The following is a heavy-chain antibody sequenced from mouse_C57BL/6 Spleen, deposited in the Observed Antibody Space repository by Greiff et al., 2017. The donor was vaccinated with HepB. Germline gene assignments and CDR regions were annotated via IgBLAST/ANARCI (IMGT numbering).Heavy chain of an antibody. CDR2: INYDGSST. Sequence: DVHLVESEGGLVQPGSSMKLSCTASGFTFSDYYMAWVRQVPEKGLEWVANINYDGSSTYYLDSLKSRFIISRDNAKNILYLQMSSLKSEDTATYYCARDNYSNYGGFDYWGQGTTLTVSS. V-gene: IGHV5-16*01. CDR1: GFTFSDYY. CDR3: ARDNYSNYGGFDY. D-gene: IGHD2-5*01. J-gene: IGHJ2*01.